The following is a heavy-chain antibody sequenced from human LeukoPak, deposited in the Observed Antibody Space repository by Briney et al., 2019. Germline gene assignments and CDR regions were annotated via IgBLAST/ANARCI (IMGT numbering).Heavy chain of an antibody. J-gene: IGHJ4*02. Sequence: GESLKISCKGSGYSFASYWIGWVRQMPGKGLEWMGIIYGADSDTKYSPSFQGQVTTSADKSINTAYLQWSSLKASDTAMYYCARHGPYSSSRPYYFDYWGQGTLVTVSS. V-gene: IGHV5-51*01. CDR3: ARHGPYSSSRPYYFDY. CDR1: GYSFASYW. D-gene: IGHD6-13*01. CDR2: IYGADSDT.